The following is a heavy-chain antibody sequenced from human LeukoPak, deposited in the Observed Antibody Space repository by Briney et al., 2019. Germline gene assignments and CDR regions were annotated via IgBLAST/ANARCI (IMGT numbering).Heavy chain of an antibody. CDR3: ASIRPGSSGYSPSDY. D-gene: IGHD3-22*01. J-gene: IGHJ4*02. Sequence: GGSLRLSCAASGFTFSDYYMSWIRQAPGKGLEWLSYTSYTGETIYYEDSVKGRFTFSRDNAKNSLYLQMNSLRAEDTAVYYCASIRPGSSGYSPSDYWGQGTLVTVSS. CDR1: GFTFSDYY. CDR2: TSYTGETI. V-gene: IGHV3-11*01.